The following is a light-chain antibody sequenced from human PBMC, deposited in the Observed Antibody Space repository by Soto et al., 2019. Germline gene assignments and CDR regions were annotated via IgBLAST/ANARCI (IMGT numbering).Light chain of an antibody. J-gene: IGKJ4*02. CDR3: QQYYSYPQGLT. V-gene: IGKV1-8*01. Sequence: AIRMTQSPSSFSASTGDRVTITCRASQGISSYLAWYQQKPGKAPKLLIYAASTLQSGVPSRFSGSGSGTDFTLTISCLQSVDFATYYCQQYYSYPQGLTFGGGTKVEIK. CDR1: QGISSY. CDR2: AAS.